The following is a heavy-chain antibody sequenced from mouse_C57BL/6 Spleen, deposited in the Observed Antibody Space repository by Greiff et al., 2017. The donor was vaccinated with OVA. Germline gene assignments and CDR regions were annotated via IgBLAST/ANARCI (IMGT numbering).Heavy chain of an antibody. CDR1: GYTFTSYW. D-gene: IGHD2-10*02. CDR2: IYPSDSET. J-gene: IGHJ2*01. V-gene: IGHV1-61*01. CDR3: ARGEYTPFDY. Sequence: VQLQQPGAELVRPGSSVKLSCKASGYTFTSYWMDWVKQRPGQGLEWIGNIYPSDSETHYNQQFTDKATLTVDKSTSTAYMQLSSLTSEDSAVYYCARGEYTPFDYWGQGTTLTVSS.